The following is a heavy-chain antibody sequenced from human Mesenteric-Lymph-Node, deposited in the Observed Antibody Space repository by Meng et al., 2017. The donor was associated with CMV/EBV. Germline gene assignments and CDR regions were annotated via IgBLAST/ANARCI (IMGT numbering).Heavy chain of an antibody. CDR2: IIPILGIA. Sequence: SVKVSCKASGGTFSSYTISWVRQAPGQGLEWMGRIIPILGIANYAQKFQGRVTMTRDTSISTAYMELSRLRSDDTAVYYCAREREVSGSSSSGMDVWGQGTTVTVSS. CDR1: GGTFSSYT. D-gene: IGHD6-6*01. J-gene: IGHJ6*02. CDR3: AREREVSGSSSSGMDV. V-gene: IGHV1-69*04.